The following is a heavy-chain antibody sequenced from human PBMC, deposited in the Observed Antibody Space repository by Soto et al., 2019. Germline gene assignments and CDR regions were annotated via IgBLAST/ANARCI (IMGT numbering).Heavy chain of an antibody. CDR2: IYYSGST. V-gene: IGHV4-59*01. Sequence: PSETLSLTCTVSGGSISSYYWSWIRQPPGKGLEWIGYIYYSGSTNYNPSLKSRVTISVDTSESQFSLKLSSVTAADTAVYYCARGIAARDAFDIWGQGTMVTVS. CDR3: ARGIAARDAFDI. CDR1: GGSISSYY. J-gene: IGHJ3*02. D-gene: IGHD6-6*01.